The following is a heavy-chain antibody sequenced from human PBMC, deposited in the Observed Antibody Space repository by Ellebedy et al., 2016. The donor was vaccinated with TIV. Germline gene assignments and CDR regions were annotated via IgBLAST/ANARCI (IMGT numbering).Heavy chain of an antibody. CDR2: ISYDGSNK. CDR1: GFTFSSYA. CDR3: ARNQLELVVGPIDY. D-gene: IGHD1-7*01. J-gene: IGHJ4*02. V-gene: IGHV3-30-3*01. Sequence: GESLKISXAASGFTFSSYAMHWVRQAPGKGLEWVAVISYDGSNKYYADSVKGRFTISRDNSKNTLYLQMNSLRAEDTAVYYCARNQLELVVGPIDYWGQGTLVTVSS.